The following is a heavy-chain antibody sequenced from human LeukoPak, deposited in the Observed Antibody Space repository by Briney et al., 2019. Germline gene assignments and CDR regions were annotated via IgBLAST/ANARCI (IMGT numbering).Heavy chain of an antibody. CDR3: ARGGYSYDDSGYDFSSLE. D-gene: IGHD5-12*01. CDR1: GGTFSSYA. J-gene: IGHJ4*02. V-gene: IGHV1-69*05. CDR2: IIPIFGTA. Sequence: GASVKVSCKASGGTFSSYATSWVRQAPGQGLEWMGGIIPIFGTANYAQKFQGRVTITTDESTSTAYMELSSLRSEDTAVYYCARGGYSYDDSGYDFSSLEWGQGTLVTVSS.